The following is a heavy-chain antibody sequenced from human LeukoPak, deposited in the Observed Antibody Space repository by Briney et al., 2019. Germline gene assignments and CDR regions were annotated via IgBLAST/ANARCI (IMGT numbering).Heavy chain of an antibody. V-gene: IGHV3-74*01. CDR1: GFTFTKYA. J-gene: IGHJ6*02. Sequence: GGSLRLSCAASGFTFTKYAMSWVRQAPGKGLVWVSRINTDGTTTSYADSVKGRFTISRDNAKNTLYLQMNSLRDEDTAVYYCARQNAMDVWGQGTTVTVSS. CDR2: INTDGTTT. CDR3: ARQNAMDV.